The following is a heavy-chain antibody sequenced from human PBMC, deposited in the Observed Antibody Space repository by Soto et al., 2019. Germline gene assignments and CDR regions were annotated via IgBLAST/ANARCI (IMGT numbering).Heavy chain of an antibody. D-gene: IGHD3-9*01. CDR2: IIPIFGTA. CDR3: ARYYDMLTGPRFDP. Sequence: ASVKVSGKGSGGTFSSYAISWVRQTPGQGLEWMGGIIPIFGTANYAQKFQRRVTITTDTSTSTAYMELRSLRSDDTAVYYCARYYDMLTGPRFDPWGQGTLVTVSS. CDR1: GGTFSSYA. V-gene: IGHV1-69*05. J-gene: IGHJ5*02.